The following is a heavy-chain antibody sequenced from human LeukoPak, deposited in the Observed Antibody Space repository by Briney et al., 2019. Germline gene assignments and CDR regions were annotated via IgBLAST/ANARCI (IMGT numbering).Heavy chain of an antibody. J-gene: IGHJ4*02. CDR3: AREFGYCGGDCPRPLDY. D-gene: IGHD2-21*02. CDR2: ISAYNGNT. Sequence: ASVKVSCKASAGTFSSYAISWVRQAPGQGLERMGWISAYNGNTNYAQKLQGRVTMTTDTSTSTAYMELRSLRSDDTAVYYCAREFGYCGGDCPRPLDYWGQGTLVTVSS. CDR1: AGTFSSYA. V-gene: IGHV1-18*01.